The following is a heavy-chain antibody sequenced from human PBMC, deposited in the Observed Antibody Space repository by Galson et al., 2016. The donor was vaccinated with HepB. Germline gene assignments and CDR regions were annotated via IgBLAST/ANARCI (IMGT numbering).Heavy chain of an antibody. V-gene: IGHV3-23*01. CDR1: GFTFSSYG. D-gene: IGHD3-16*01. J-gene: IGHJ4*02. Sequence: SLRLSCAASGFTFSSYGMIWVRQAPGKGLEWVSSISGSSYITSYADSVKGRFTISRDNSKDTLYVQMNNLGADDTAVYYCAKSRAGDLPDIDCWGQGTLVTVSS. CDR3: AKSRAGDLPDIDC. CDR2: ISGSSYIT.